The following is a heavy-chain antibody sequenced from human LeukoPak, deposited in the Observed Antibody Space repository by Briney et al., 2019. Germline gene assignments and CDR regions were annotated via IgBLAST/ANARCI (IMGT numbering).Heavy chain of an antibody. CDR2: ISSSSSSI. J-gene: IGHJ4*02. Sequence: GGSLRLSCAGSGFTFSGHSMNWVRQAPGKGLEWVSFISSSSSSIYYADAVKGRFTISRGNAKNSLYLQMNSLRAEDTAVYYCARDKDGYSYGTTSFDYWGQGTLVTVSS. D-gene: IGHD5-18*01. CDR1: GFTFSGHS. CDR3: ARDKDGYSYGTTSFDY. V-gene: IGHV3-21*04.